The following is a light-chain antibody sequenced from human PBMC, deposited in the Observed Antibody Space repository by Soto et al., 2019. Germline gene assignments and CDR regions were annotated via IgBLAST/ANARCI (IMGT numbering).Light chain of an antibody. V-gene: IGKV1-6*01. CDR2: AAS. CDR1: QGVGND. Sequence: AIQMTQSPSSLSASVGDRVTVTCRASQGVGNDLGWYQHKPGKAPKLLIFAASTLQTGVPSRFSGSGSGTYFTLTISGLQAEDSETYYCLQDYDYPWTFGQGTKVEVK. J-gene: IGKJ1*01. CDR3: LQDYDYPWT.